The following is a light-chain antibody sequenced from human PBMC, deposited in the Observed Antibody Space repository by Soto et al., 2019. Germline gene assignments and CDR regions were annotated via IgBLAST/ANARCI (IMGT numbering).Light chain of an antibody. J-gene: IGLJ3*02. CDR2: SNI. V-gene: IGLV1-40*01. CDR1: SSDIGAGYD. Sequence: QLVLTQPPSMSGAPGQRVTISCTGSSSDIGAGYDVHWYQQFPGTAPKLLIYSNINRPSGVPDRFSGSKSGTSASLAITGLQAEDEADYYCQSCDSSLGGSKGVFGGGTKLTVL. CDR3: QSCDSSLGGSKGV.